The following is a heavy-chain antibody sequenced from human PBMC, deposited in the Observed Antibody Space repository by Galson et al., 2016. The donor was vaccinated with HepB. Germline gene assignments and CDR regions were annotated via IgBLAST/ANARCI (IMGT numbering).Heavy chain of an antibody. CDR1: GYSFSSYW. CDR3: ARQSHMVRGVIGGWFDP. CDR2: IDPSDSYA. J-gene: IGHJ5*02. V-gene: IGHV5-10-1*01. D-gene: IGHD3-10*01. Sequence: QSGAEVKKPGESLRISCTGSGYSFSSYWISWVRQMPGKGLEWMGRIDPSDSYAKYSPSFHGHVTISADKSISTAYVQWSSLKASDTAMYYCARQSHMVRGVIGGWFDPWGQGTLVTVSS.